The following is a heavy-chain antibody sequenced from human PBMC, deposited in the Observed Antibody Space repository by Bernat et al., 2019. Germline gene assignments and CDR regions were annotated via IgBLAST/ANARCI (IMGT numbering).Heavy chain of an antibody. CDR3: ARQVSEYYDFWSGAYYGMDV. CDR1: GGSINSSSYY. V-gene: IGHV4-39*01. Sequence: QLQLQESGPGLVKPSETLSLTCTVSGGSINSSSYYWGWIRQPPGKGLEWIGSIYYSGSTYYNPSLKSRVTISVDTSKNQFSLKLSSVTAADTAVYYCARQVSEYYDFWSGAYYGMDVWGQGTTVTVSS. J-gene: IGHJ6*02. CDR2: IYYSGST. D-gene: IGHD3-3*01.